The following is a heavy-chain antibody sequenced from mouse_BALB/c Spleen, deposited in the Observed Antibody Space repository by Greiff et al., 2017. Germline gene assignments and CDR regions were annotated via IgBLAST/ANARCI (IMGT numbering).Heavy chain of an antibody. CDR3: ARNRRDYGSSSYAMDY. Sequence: QVQLQQSGPGLVQPSQSLSITCTVSGFSLTSYGVHWVRQSPGKGLEWLGVIWSGGSTDYNAAFISRLSISKDNSKSQVFFKMNSLQANDTAIYYCARNRRDYGSSSYAMDYWGQGTSVTVSS. V-gene: IGHV2-2*02. D-gene: IGHD1-1*01. CDR2: IWSGGST. CDR1: GFSLTSYG. J-gene: IGHJ4*01.